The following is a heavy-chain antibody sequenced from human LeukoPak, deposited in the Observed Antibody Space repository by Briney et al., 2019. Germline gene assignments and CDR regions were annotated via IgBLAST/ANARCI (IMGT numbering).Heavy chain of an antibody. J-gene: IGHJ4*02. CDR3: ARHFGIAAAGTILKFDY. CDR2: IYYSGST. CDR1: GGSISSYY. D-gene: IGHD6-13*01. Sequence: SEALSLTCTVSGGSISSYYWSWIRQPPGKGLEWIGYIYYSGSTYYNPSLKSRVTISVDTSKNQFSLKLSSVTAADTAVYYCARHFGIAAAGTILKFDYWGQGTLVTVSS. V-gene: IGHV4-59*08.